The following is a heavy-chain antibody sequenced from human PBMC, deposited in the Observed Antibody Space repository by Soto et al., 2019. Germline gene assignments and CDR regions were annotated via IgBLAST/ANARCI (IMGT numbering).Heavy chain of an antibody. J-gene: IGHJ4*02. CDR3: ARYYTAMVTFDY. CDR2: INAGNGNT. Sequence: EASVKVSCKASGYTFTSYAMHWVRQAPGQRLEWMGWINAGNGNTKYSQKFQGRVTITRDTSASTAYMELSSLRSEDTAVYYCARYYTAMVTFDYWGQGTLVTVSS. V-gene: IGHV1-3*01. D-gene: IGHD5-18*01. CDR1: GYTFTSYA.